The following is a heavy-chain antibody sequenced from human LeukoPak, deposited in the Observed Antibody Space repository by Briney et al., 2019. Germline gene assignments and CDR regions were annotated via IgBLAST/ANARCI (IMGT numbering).Heavy chain of an antibody. CDR1: GGSISSYY. CDR3: AGYCSSTSCLGAFDI. CDR2: IYYSGST. Sequence: PSETLSLTCTVSGGSISSYYWSWIRQPPGKGLEWIGYIYYSGSTNYNPSLKSRVTISVDTSKNQFSLKLSSVTAADTAVYYCAGYCSSTSCLGAFDIWGQGTMVTVSS. J-gene: IGHJ3*02. V-gene: IGHV4-59*08. D-gene: IGHD2-2*01.